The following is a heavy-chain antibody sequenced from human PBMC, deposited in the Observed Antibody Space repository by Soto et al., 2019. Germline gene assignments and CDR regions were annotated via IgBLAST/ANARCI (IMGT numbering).Heavy chain of an antibody. D-gene: IGHD6-6*01. CDR3: ASLWTTKGGIAARPKSEYYYYYGMDV. CDR2: IYHSGST. J-gene: IGHJ6*02. CDR1: GGSISSSNW. V-gene: IGHV4-4*02. Sequence: SETLSLTCAVSGGSISSSNWWSWVRQPPGKGLEWIGEIYHSGSTNYNPSLKSRVTISVDKSKNQFSLKLSSVTAADTAVYYCASLWTTKGGIAARPKSEYYYYYGMDVWGQGTTVTVSS.